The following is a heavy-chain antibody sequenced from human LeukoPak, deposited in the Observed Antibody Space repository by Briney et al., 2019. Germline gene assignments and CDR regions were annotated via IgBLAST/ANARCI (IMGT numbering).Heavy chain of an antibody. CDR1: GFTFSSYA. V-gene: IGHV3-23*01. Sequence: GSLRLSCAASGFTFSSYAMSWVRQAPGKGLEWVSAISGSGGSTYYADSVKGRFTISRDNSKNTLYLQMNSLRAEDTAVYYCAKSVGYGLASASGSYYSNWGQGTLVTVSS. D-gene: IGHD3-10*01. CDR3: AKSVGYGLASASGSYYSN. CDR2: ISGSGGST. J-gene: IGHJ4*02.